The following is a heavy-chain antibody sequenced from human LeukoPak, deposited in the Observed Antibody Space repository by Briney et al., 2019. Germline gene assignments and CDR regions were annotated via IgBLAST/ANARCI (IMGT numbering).Heavy chain of an antibody. Sequence: GGSLRLSCAASGFTVSNNYMSWVRQAPGKGLEWVSVIYSCGSTYYADSVKGRFTISRDNSRNTLYLQMNSLRAEDTAVYYCARKTSSFSPLDYWGQGTLVTVSS. D-gene: IGHD3-3*02. CDR3: ARKTSSFSPLDY. J-gene: IGHJ4*02. CDR2: IYSCGST. CDR1: GFTVSNNY. V-gene: IGHV3-66*02.